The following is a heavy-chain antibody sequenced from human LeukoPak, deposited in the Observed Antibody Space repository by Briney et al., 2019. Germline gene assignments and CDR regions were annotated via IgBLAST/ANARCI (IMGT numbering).Heavy chain of an antibody. CDR3: AGYCSSTSCVYYYGMDV. Sequence: QPGGSLRLSCAASGFTVSSNYMSWVRQAPGKGLEWVSVIYSGGSTYYADSVKGRFTISRDNSKNTLYLQMNSLRAEDTAVYYCAGYCSSTSCVYYYGMDVWGKGTTVTVSS. J-gene: IGHJ6*04. CDR2: IYSGGST. D-gene: IGHD2-2*01. V-gene: IGHV3-53*01. CDR1: GFTVSSNY.